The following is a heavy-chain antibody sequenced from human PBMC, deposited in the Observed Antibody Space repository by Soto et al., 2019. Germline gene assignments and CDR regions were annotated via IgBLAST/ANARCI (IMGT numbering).Heavy chain of an antibody. CDR2: ISYDGSNK. Sequence: QMQLVESGGGVVQPGRSLRLSCAASGFTFSSYGMHWVRQAPGKGLEWVAVISYDGSNKYYADSVKGRFTISRDNSKNTLYLQMNSLRAEDTAVYYCAKDARAAAGNYYYYGMDVWGQGTTVTVSS. J-gene: IGHJ6*02. CDR1: GFTFSSYG. D-gene: IGHD6-13*01. V-gene: IGHV3-30*18. CDR3: AKDARAAAGNYYYYGMDV.